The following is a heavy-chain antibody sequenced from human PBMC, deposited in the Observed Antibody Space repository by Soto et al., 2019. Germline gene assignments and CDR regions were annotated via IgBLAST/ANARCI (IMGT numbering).Heavy chain of an antibody. V-gene: IGHV3-23*01. CDR1: GFTFSSYA. CDR2: ISGSGGST. D-gene: IGHD3-9*01. J-gene: IGHJ6*03. Sequence: GGSLRLSCAASGFTFSSYAMSWVRQAPGKGLEWVSAISGSGGSTYYADSVKGRFTISRDNSKNTLYLQMNSLRAEDTAVYYCAKGTYILTGNHEPYYYYMDVWGKGTTVTVSS. CDR3: AKGTYILTGNHEPYYYYMDV.